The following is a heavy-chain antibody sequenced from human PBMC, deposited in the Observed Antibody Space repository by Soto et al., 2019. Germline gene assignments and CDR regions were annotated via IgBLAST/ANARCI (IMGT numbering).Heavy chain of an antibody. V-gene: IGHV1-2*02. Sequence: QVQLVQSGAEVKKPGASVKVSCKASGYTFTGYYMHWVRQAPGQGLEWMGWINPNSGGTNYAQKFQGRVTMTRDTSISTAYMELSRLRSDDTAVYYCARVGCSSTSCYISPFDYWGQGTLVTVSS. CDR2: INPNSGGT. J-gene: IGHJ4*02. CDR1: GYTFTGYY. CDR3: ARVGCSSTSCYISPFDY. D-gene: IGHD2-2*02.